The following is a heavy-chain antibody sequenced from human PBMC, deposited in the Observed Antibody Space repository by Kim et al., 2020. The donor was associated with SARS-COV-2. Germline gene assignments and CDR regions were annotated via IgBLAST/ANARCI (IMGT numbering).Heavy chain of an antibody. Sequence: SLKSRVTISVDTCKNQFSLKLSSVTAADTAVYYCARERGFCSSTSCRYLDYWGQGTLVTVSS. CDR3: ARERGFCSSTSCRYLDY. J-gene: IGHJ4*02. V-gene: IGHV4-34*01. D-gene: IGHD2-2*01.